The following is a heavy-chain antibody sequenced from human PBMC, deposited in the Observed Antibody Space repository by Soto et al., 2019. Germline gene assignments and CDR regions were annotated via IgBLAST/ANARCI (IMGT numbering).Heavy chain of an antibody. Sequence: PSETLSLTCTVSGGSISSYYWSWIRQPPGKGLEWIGYIYYSGSTNYNPSLKSRVTISVDTSKNQFSLKLSSVTAADTAVYYCATLYQLTNYFDYWGQGTIVTVSS. CDR1: GGSISSYY. CDR2: IYYSGST. J-gene: IGHJ4*02. CDR3: ATLYQLTNYFDY. D-gene: IGHD2-2*01. V-gene: IGHV4-59*01.